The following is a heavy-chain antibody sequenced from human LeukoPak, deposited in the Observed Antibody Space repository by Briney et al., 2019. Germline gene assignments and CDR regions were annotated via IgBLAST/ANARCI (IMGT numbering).Heavy chain of an antibody. D-gene: IGHD4-23*01. CDR1: GFTVSGNY. CDR2: IYSGGTT. J-gene: IGHJ4*02. CDR3: ARRAGGYSHPYDY. Sequence: GGSLRLSCAVPGFTVSGNYMSWVRQAPGKGLEWVSLIYSGGTTYYADSVKGRFTISRDNSKNTLYLQMNSLRAEDTAVYYCARRAGGYSHPYDYWGQGILVTVSS. V-gene: IGHV3-53*01.